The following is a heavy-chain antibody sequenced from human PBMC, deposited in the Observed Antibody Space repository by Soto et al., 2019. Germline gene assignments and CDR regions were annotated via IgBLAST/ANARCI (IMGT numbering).Heavy chain of an antibody. CDR2: ISGSGGSI. D-gene: IGHD3-22*01. J-gene: IGHJ4*02. CDR1: GFTFNNYA. Sequence: GGSLRLSCAASGFTFNNYAMSWVRQAPGKGLEWVSTISGSGGSIYYADSVKGRFTISRDNSKNTLYLQMDSLRAEDTAVYYCAKDFVYDSIDYLPYCDNSGQGTLVTVSS. CDR3: AKDFVYDSIDYLPYCDN. V-gene: IGHV3-23*01.